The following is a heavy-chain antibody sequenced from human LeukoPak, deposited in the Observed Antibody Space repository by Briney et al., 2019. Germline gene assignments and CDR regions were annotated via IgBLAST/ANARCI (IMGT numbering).Heavy chain of an antibody. CDR3: LRGGGAFHDGAFDI. CDR1: GGTFSSYA. V-gene: IGHV1-69*04. Sequence: ASVKVSCKASGGTFSSYAISWVRQAPGQGLEWMGRIIPILGIANYAQKFQGRVTITADKSTSPAYMELSSLRSEDTGVYYCLRGGGAFHDGAFDIWGQGTIVTVSS. CDR2: IIPILGIA. J-gene: IGHJ3*02. D-gene: IGHD3-10*01.